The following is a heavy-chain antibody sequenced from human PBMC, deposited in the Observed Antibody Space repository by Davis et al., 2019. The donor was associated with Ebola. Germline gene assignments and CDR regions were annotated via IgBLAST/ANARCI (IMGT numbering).Heavy chain of an antibody. CDR1: VITFSSYA. D-gene: IGHD6-19*01. CDR3: AKVHWGVAVAAAIDY. J-gene: IGHJ4*02. V-gene: IGHV3-23*01. Sequence: PGGSLRLSCTDSVITFSSYAMTWVRQAPGKGLEWVSAISGSGGSTYYADSVKGRFTISRDNSKNTLYLQMNSLRAEDTAVYYCAKVHWGVAVAAAIDYWGQGTLVTVSS. CDR2: ISGSGGST.